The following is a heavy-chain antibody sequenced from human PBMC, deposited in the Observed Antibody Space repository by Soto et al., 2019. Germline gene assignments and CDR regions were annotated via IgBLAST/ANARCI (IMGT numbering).Heavy chain of an antibody. CDR3: ARAGYQLLHADAFDI. CDR2: ISYDGSNK. Sequence: QVQLVESGGGVVQPGRSLRLSCAASGFTFSSYAMHWVRQAPGKGLEWVAVISYDGSNKYYADSVKGRFTISRDNSKNTLYLQMNSLRAEDTAVYYCARAGYQLLHADAFDIWGQGTMVTVSS. V-gene: IGHV3-30-3*01. D-gene: IGHD2-2*01. CDR1: GFTFSSYA. J-gene: IGHJ3*02.